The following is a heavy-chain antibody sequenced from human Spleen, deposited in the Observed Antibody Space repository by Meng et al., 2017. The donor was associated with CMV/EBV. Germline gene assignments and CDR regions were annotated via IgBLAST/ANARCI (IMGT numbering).Heavy chain of an antibody. V-gene: IGHV4-34*01. Sequence: EQLQPGGPGCLKPSETRSPPCAVYGGCFSGYYWSWISQSPGKGLEWSGEINHSGSTNYNPSLKSRVTISVDTSKNQFSLKLSSVTAADTAVYYCASVPIYYGSGSDDYWGQGTLVTVSS. CDR3: ASVPIYYGSGSDDY. J-gene: IGHJ4*02. CDR2: INHSGST. D-gene: IGHD3-10*01. CDR1: GGCFSGYY.